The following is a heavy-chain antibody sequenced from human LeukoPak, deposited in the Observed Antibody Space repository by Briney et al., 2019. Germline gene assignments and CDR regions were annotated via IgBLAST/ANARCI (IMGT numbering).Heavy chain of an antibody. CDR1: GFTFSIYS. CDR3: ARGEQVTIMDV. Sequence: GGSLRLSCAVSGFTFSIYSMHWVRQAPGEGLEWLSSISSSSSYIYYTDSVKGRFTISRDNAKNSLYLQMNSLRAEDTAMYYCARGEQVTIMDVWGQGTTVTVSS. CDR2: ISSSSSYI. V-gene: IGHV3-21*01. D-gene: IGHD4-23*01. J-gene: IGHJ6*02.